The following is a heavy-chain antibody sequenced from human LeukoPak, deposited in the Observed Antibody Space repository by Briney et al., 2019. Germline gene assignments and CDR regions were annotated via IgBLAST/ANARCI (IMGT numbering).Heavy chain of an antibody. J-gene: IGHJ6*03. D-gene: IGHD2/OR15-2a*01. CDR2: IYYRGDT. CDR3: ARGRLFYYMDV. CDR1: GGSLNGYF. V-gene: IGHV4-59*01. Sequence: SETLSLTCTVSGGSLNGYFWDWIRQAPGKGLEWIGNIYYRGDTNYNPSLKGRLTVSQDTSKNHFSLKLTSVTAAGTAVYYCARGRLFYYMDVWGEGTTVTVSS.